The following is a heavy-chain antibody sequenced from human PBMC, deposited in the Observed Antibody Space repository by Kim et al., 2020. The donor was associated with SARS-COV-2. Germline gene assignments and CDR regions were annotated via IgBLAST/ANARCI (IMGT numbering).Heavy chain of an antibody. Sequence: ASVKVSCKASGYTFTGYYMHWVRQAPGQGLEWMGRINPNSGGTNYAQKFQGRVTMTRDTSISTAYMELSRLRSDDTAVYYCARSSIAALYYYYYGMDVWGQGTTVTVSS. CDR1: GYTFTGYY. J-gene: IGHJ6*02. CDR2: INPNSGGT. V-gene: IGHV1-2*06. D-gene: IGHD6-6*01. CDR3: ARSSIAALYYYYYGMDV.